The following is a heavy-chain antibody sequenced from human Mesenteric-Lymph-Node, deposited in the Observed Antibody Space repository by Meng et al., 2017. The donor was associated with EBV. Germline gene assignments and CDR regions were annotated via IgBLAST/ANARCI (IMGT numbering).Heavy chain of an antibody. Sequence: QLQESGPGLVKPSETLSLTCPVSGGSVSSGSYYWSWIRQPPGKGLEWIGYIYYSGSTNYNPSLKSRVTISVDTSKNQFSLKLSSVTAADTAVYYCALIIVGATHFDYWGQGTLVTVSS. CDR2: IYYSGST. D-gene: IGHD1-26*01. CDR3: ALIIVGATHFDY. V-gene: IGHV4-61*01. CDR1: GGSVSSGSYY. J-gene: IGHJ4*02.